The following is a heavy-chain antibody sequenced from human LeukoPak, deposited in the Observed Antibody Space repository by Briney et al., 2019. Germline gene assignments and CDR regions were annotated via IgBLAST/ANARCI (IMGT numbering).Heavy chain of an antibody. CDR1: GYTFTGYY. Sequence: ASVKVSCKASGYTFTGYYMHWVRQAPGQGLEWMGWINPNSGGTNYAQKLQGRVTMTTDTSTSTAYMELRSLRSDDTAVYYCARNSGWDIPFDYWGQGTLVTVSS. J-gene: IGHJ4*02. CDR2: INPNSGGT. D-gene: IGHD6-19*01. CDR3: ARNSGWDIPFDY. V-gene: IGHV1-2*02.